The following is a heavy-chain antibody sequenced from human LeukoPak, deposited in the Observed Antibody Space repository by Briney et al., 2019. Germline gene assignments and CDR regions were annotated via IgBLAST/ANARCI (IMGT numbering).Heavy chain of an antibody. CDR3: ANPGGVDYGLGTYHVVLDH. Sequence: PGGSLRLSCAASGFTFSNYAMSWVRQAPGKGPEWVSSISGSGRNTYYADSVKGRFTTSRDNSKNTLYLQMNSLRADDTAVYFCANPGGVDYGLGTYHVVLDHWGLGSLVTVSS. CDR1: GFTFSNYA. CDR2: ISGSGRNT. D-gene: IGHD3-10*01. V-gene: IGHV3-23*01. J-gene: IGHJ4*02.